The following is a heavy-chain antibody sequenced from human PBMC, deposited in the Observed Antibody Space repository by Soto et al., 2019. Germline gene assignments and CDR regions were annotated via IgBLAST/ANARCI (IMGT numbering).Heavy chain of an antibody. Sequence: GGSLRLSCAASGFTFSGSAMHWVRQASGKGLEWVGRIRSKANSYATAYAASVKGRFTISRDDSKNTAYLQMNSLKTEDTAVYYCTRAARLGDHSDAFDIWGQGTMVTVSS. CDR3: TRAARLGDHSDAFDI. V-gene: IGHV3-73*01. D-gene: IGHD3-16*01. CDR2: IRSKANSYAT. J-gene: IGHJ3*02. CDR1: GFTFSGSA.